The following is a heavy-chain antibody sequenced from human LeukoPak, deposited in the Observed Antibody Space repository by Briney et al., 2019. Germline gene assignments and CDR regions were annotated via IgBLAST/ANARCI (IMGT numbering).Heavy chain of an antibody. J-gene: IGHJ4*02. Sequence: GGSLRLSCAASRFTFTSNAMGWFPQAPGKGLNWVSAIIGSGGSTYYVDSVKGRFTISRDNSKNTLYLQMNSLRAEDTAVYYCAKDAHSSSWYYFDYWGQGTLVTVSS. D-gene: IGHD6-13*01. CDR1: RFTFTSNA. V-gene: IGHV3-23*01. CDR3: AKDAHSSSWYYFDY. CDR2: IIGSGGST.